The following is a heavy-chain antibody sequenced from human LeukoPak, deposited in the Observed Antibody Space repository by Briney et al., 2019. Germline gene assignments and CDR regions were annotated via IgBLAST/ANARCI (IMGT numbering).Heavy chain of an antibody. CDR1: GGSFSGYY. D-gene: IGHD4-17*01. CDR2: INHSGST. Sequence: PSETLSLTCAVYGGSFSGYYWSWIRQPPGKGLEWIGEINHSGSTNYNPSLKSRVTISVDTSKNQFSLKLSSVTAADTAVYYCASARLSVTYRYYNYYMDVWGKGTTVTVSS. CDR3: ASARLSVTYRYYNYYMDV. J-gene: IGHJ6*03. V-gene: IGHV4-34*01.